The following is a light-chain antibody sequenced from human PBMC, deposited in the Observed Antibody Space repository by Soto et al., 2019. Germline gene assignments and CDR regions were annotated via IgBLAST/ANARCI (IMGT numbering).Light chain of an antibody. CDR1: TSDIGTNG. Sequence: QSVLTQPPSASGTPGQIVTVSCSGSTSDIGTNGVNWSQHLPGTAPRLLIYTNNQRPSGVPDRFSGSKSGTSASLAISGLQSEDEATYYCATWHDSFYVFGTGTKVTVL. CDR3: ATWHDSFYV. CDR2: TNN. J-gene: IGLJ1*01. V-gene: IGLV1-44*01.